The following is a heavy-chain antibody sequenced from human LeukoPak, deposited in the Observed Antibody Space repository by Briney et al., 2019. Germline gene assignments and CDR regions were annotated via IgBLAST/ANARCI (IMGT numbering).Heavy chain of an antibody. CDR2: VWSDGTTK. CDR1: GFTFSNYG. Sequence: QPGRSLRLSCAASGFTFSNYGMYWVRQAPGKGLEWVAVVWSDGTTKNYADSVKGRFTISRDNAKNSLYLQMNSLRAEDTAVYYCARDGIAAAGTQGYWGQGTLVTVSS. V-gene: IGHV3-33*01. CDR3: ARDGIAAAGTQGY. D-gene: IGHD6-13*01. J-gene: IGHJ4*02.